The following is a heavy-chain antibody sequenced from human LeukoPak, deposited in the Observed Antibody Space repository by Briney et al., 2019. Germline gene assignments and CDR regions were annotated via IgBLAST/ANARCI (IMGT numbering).Heavy chain of an antibody. J-gene: IGHJ5*02. CDR2: IHLNGIT. CDR1: VGSITSYAW. V-gene: IGHV4-4*02. Sequence: SETLSLTCSVSVGSITSYAWWSWVRQPPGKGLEWIGEIHLNGITNYNPSLKSRVTMSIDKSKNQLSLNLSSVTAADTAVYYCARVISSAWRQNDLWGQGTLVTVSS. CDR3: ARVISSAWRQNDL. D-gene: IGHD3-22*01.